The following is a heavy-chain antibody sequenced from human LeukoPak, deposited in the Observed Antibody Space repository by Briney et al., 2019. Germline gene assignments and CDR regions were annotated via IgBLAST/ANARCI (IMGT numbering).Heavy chain of an antibody. D-gene: IGHD2-2*02. CDR2: IYTSGST. CDR3: ARGQAVPAAIPFDY. J-gene: IGHJ4*02. CDR1: GGSISSYY. Sequence: SSETLSLTCTVSGGSISSYYWSWIRQPAGKGLEWIGRIYTSGSTNYNPSLKSRVTMSVDTSKNQFSLKLRSVTAADTAVYYCARGQAVPAAIPFDYWGQGTLVTVSS. V-gene: IGHV4-4*07.